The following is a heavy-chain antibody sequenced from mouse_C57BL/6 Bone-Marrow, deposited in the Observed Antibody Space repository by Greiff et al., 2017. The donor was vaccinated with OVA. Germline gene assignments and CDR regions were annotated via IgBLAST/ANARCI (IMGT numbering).Heavy chain of an antibody. V-gene: IGHV5-9-1*02. D-gene: IGHD4-1*01. CDR3: TRDWEYYAMDY. CDR1: GFTLSSYA. Sequence: EVKLMESGEGLVKPGGSLKLSCAASGFTLSSYAMSWVRQTPEKRLEWVAYISSGGDYIYYADTVKGRFTISRDNARNTLYLQMSSLKSEDTAMYYCTRDWEYYAMDYWGQGTSVTVSS. J-gene: IGHJ4*01. CDR2: ISSGGDYI.